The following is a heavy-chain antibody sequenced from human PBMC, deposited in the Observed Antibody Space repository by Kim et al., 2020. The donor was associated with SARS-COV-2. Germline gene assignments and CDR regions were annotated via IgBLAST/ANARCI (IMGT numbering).Heavy chain of an antibody. CDR3: AKLYDILTGFISYGMDV. Sequence: ASVKVSCKASGYTFTSYGISWVRQAPGQGHEWMGWISAYNGNTNYAQKLQGRVTMTTDTSTSTAYMELRSLRSDDTAVYYCAKLYDILTGFISYGMDVWGQGTTVTVSS. V-gene: IGHV1-18*01. CDR1: GYTFTSYG. CDR2: ISAYNGNT. J-gene: IGHJ6*02. D-gene: IGHD3-9*01.